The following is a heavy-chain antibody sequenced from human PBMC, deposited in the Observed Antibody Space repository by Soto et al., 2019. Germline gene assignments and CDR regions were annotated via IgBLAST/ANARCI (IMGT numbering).Heavy chain of an antibody. CDR2: ISSSSSYI. D-gene: IGHD3-16*01. J-gene: IGHJ4*02. Sequence: GGSLRLSCAASGFTFSSYSMNWVRQAPGKGLEWVSSISSSSSYIYYADSVKGRFTISRDNAKNSLYLQMNSLRAEDTAVYYCARDLLWREDKVDYWGQGTLVTVSS. CDR3: ARDLLWREDKVDY. V-gene: IGHV3-21*01. CDR1: GFTFSSYS.